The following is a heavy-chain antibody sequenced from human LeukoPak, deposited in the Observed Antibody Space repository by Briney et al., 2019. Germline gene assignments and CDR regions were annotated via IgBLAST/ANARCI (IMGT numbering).Heavy chain of an antibody. CDR3: AKGRYYGSGSYYPYGMDV. CDR2: ISGSGGST. CDR1: GFTFSSYA. J-gene: IGHJ6*02. Sequence: RSGGSLRLSCAASGFTFSSYAMSWVRQAPGKGLEWVSAISGSGGSTYYADSVKGRFTISRDNSKNTLYLQMNSLRAEGTAVYYCAKGRYYGSGSYYPYGMDVWGQGTTVTVSS. D-gene: IGHD3-10*01. V-gene: IGHV3-23*01.